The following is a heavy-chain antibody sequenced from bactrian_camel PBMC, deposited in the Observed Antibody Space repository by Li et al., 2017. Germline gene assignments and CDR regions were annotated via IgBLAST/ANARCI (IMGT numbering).Heavy chain of an antibody. V-gene: IGHV3S53*01. CDR2: ITTGGSST. D-gene: IGHD2*01. Sequence: HVQLVESGGGSAQVGGSLRLSCSASADALMYTAWFRQAPGQKREAVAAITTGGSSTMYHDSVKGRFTVSRDNANNTVNLMMNSLKPEDTAMYYCAANFGPYCSGPYLARRANFLGQGTQVTVS. CDR1: ADALMY. J-gene: IGHJ4*01.